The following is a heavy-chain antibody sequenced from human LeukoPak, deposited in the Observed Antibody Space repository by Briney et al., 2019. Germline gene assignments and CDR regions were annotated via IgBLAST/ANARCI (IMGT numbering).Heavy chain of an antibody. Sequence: AVKVSCNASGGTFSSYAISLVRQAHGQGLEWMGGIITIFGTANYAQKFQGRVTITADESTSTAYMELSSLRSEDTAVYYCARKSDDFWSGYPRPYYYYYYMDVWGKGTTVTVSS. CDR3: ARKSDDFWSGYPRPYYYYYYMDV. J-gene: IGHJ6*03. D-gene: IGHD3-3*01. CDR2: IITIFGTA. CDR1: GGTFSSYA. V-gene: IGHV1-69*13.